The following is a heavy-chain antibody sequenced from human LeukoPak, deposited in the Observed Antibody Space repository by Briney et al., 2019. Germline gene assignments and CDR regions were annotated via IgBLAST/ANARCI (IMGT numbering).Heavy chain of an antibody. D-gene: IGHD1-26*01. CDR2: IRYDGSNK. CDR1: GFTFSNYG. CDR3: AKGGYSGSYYPLGY. V-gene: IGHV3-30*02. Sequence: GRSLRLSCAASGFTFSNYGMHWVRQAPGKGLEWVAFIRYDGSNKYYADSVKGRFTISRDNSKNTLYLQMNSLRAEDTAVYYCAKGGYSGSYYPLGYWGQGTLVTVSS. J-gene: IGHJ4*02.